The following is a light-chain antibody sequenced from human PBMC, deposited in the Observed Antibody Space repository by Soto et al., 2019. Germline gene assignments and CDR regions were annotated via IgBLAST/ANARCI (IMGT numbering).Light chain of an antibody. Sequence: EFMLTQSAGTLSLSPGERATLSCKASQTVRNNYLAWYQQKPGQAPRVLIYDXSSSATGIPDRFSGGGSGTNLTLTISRPEPEDFSVEYCQRFSSYPLTFAGGTNVDIK. CDR3: QRFSSYPLT. V-gene: IGKV3-20*01. J-gene: IGKJ4*01. CDR1: QTVRNNY. CDR2: DXS.